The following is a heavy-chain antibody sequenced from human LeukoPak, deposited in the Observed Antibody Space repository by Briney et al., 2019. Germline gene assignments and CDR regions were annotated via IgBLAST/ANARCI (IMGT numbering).Heavy chain of an antibody. V-gene: IGHV3-30*19. CDR2: ISYDGIIE. CDR1: GFTFSNFG. D-gene: IGHD2-8*01. J-gene: IGHJ3*02. Sequence: GGSLRLSCAASGFTFSNFGIHWVRQAPGKGLEWVSIISYDGIIEDYSDSVKGRFTISRDNSKNTLYLQMNSLRAEDTAVYYCAREKNGSPTAFDMWGQGTMVTVSS. CDR3: AREKNGSPTAFDM.